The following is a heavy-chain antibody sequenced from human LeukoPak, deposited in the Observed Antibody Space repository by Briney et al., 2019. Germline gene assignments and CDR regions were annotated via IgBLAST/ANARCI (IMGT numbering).Heavy chain of an antibody. CDR3: VRDYYDSSGYSDKDDY. V-gene: IGHV1-69*04. CDR2: IIPILGIA. D-gene: IGHD3-22*01. Sequence: GASVKVSCKASGGTFSSYAISWVRQAPGQGLEWMGRIIPILGIANYAQKFQGRVTITADKSTSTAYMELSSLRSEDTAVYYCVRDYYDSSGYSDKDDYWGQGTLVTVSS. CDR1: GGTFSSYA. J-gene: IGHJ4*02.